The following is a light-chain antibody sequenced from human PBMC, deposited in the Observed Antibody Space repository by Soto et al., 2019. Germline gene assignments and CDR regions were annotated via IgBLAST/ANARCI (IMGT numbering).Light chain of an antibody. CDR1: ESVSRN. J-gene: IGKJ4*01. Sequence: EVVMTQSPATLSVSPGERATLSCRASESVSRNLAWYQQKPGQAPRPLIYDASTRATGIPDRFSGGGSGTEFTLTISSLQSEDFVVYYCQQYNSWPPITFGGGTKVDIK. CDR3: QQYNSWPPIT. V-gene: IGKV3-15*01. CDR2: DAS.